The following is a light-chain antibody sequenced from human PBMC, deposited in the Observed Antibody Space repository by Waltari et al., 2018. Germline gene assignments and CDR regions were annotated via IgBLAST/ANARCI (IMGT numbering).Light chain of an antibody. J-gene: IGKJ1*01. V-gene: IGKV3-11*01. CDR2: SAS. Sequence: ELVLTQSPATLSLSPGERTTISCRASHSVSSYLAWYQQRRGQAPRLLIHSASNRATGIPARFSGSVSGTDFTLTISSLEPEDFAVYYCQQRSNWPRTFGQGTKVEIK. CDR3: QQRSNWPRT. CDR1: HSVSSY.